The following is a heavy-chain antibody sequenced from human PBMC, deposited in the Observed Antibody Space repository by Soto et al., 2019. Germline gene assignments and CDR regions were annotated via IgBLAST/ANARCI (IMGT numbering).Heavy chain of an antibody. CDR1: GGSFSGYYW. CDR3: ARINVRYFGRSYYFDY. D-gene: IGHD3-9*01. J-gene: IGHJ4*02. V-gene: IGHV2-26*01. Sequence: ETLSLTCAVYGGSFSGYYWSWIRQPPGKALEWLAHIFSNDEKSYSTSLKSRLTISKDTSKSQVVLTMTNMDPVDTATYYCARINVRYFGRSYYFDYWGQGTLVTVSS. CDR2: IFSNDEK.